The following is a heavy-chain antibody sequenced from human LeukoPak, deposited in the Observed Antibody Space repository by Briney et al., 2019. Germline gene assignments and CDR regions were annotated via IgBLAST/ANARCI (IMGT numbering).Heavy chain of an antibody. CDR1: GFTFDDYA. CDR3: AKDSLDGYSGYRPFDY. D-gene: IGHD5-12*01. V-gene: IGHV3-9*01. Sequence: QPGGSLRLSCAASGFTFDDYAMHWVRQAPGKGLEWVSGISWNSGSIGYADSVKGRFTISRDNAKNSLYLQMNSLRAEDTALYYCAKDSLDGYSGYRPFDYWGQGTLVTVSS. CDR2: ISWNSGSI. J-gene: IGHJ4*02.